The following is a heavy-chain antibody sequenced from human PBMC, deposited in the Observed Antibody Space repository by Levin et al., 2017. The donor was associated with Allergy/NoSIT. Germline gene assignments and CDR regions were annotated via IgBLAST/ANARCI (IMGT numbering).Heavy chain of an antibody. CDR1: GFTFSSYA. V-gene: IGHV3-30-3*01. CDR3: ASEYYDILTGYPRHFDY. CDR2: ISYDGSNK. J-gene: IGHJ4*02. Sequence: LSLTCAASGFTFSSYAMHWVRQAPGKGLEWVAVISYDGSNKYYADSVKGRFTISRDNSKNTLYLQMNSLRAEDTAVYYCASEYYDILTGYPRHFDYWGQGTLVTVSS. D-gene: IGHD3-9*01.